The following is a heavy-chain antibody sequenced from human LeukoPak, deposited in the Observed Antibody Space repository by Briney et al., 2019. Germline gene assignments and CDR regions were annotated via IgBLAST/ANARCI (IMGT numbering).Heavy chain of an antibody. J-gene: IGHJ4*02. Sequence: NTGGSLRLSCAASGFTFDSYGMNWVRQSPGKGLEWVASIDTTSEYIFYTDSLKGRFTISRDNAKNSPYLQMNNLRAEDTAVYYCARADRDSDWYIDDCWGQGTLVTVSS. CDR1: GFTFDSYG. CDR2: IDTTSEYI. V-gene: IGHV3-21*01. CDR3: ARADRDSDWYIDDC. D-gene: IGHD6-19*01.